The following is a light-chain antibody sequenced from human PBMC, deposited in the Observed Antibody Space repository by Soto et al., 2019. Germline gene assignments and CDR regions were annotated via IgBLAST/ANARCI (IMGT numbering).Light chain of an antibody. J-gene: IGLJ3*02. CDR1: SSDVGSYNL. Sequence: QSALTQPASVSGSPGQSITISCTGTSSDVGSYNLVSWYQQHPGKAPKLRIYEGSKRPSGVSNRFSGSKSGNTASLTISGLKAEDEADYYCCSYAGSRVFGGGTKLTVL. CDR2: EGS. V-gene: IGLV2-23*01. CDR3: CSYAGSRV.